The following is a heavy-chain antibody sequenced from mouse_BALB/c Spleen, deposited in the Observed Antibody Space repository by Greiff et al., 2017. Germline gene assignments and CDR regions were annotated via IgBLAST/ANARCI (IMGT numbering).Heavy chain of an antibody. V-gene: IGHV3-5*02. J-gene: IGHJ4*01. CDR2: IYYSGTI. D-gene: IGHD2-3*01. Sequence: EVKLMESGPGLVKPSQTVSLTCTVTGISITTGNYRWSWIRQFPGNKLEWIGYIYYSGTITYNPSLTSRTTITRDTSKNQFFLEMNSLTAEDTATYYCARNDGYPLYAMDYWGQGTSVTVSS. CDR3: ARNDGYPLYAMDY. CDR1: GISITTGNYR.